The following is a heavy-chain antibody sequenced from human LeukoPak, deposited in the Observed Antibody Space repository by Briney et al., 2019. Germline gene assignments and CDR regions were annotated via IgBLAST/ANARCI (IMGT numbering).Heavy chain of an antibody. Sequence: GGSLRLSCAASGFSFGSYGIHWVRQAPGKGLEWVAVISHEGSYQNYADSVKGRFTISRDNSKNRMFLQMNSLSAEDTGVYYCARTREQWQALDYWGQGTLVTVSS. CDR1: GFSFGSYG. J-gene: IGHJ4*02. CDR3: ARTREQWQALDY. V-gene: IGHV3-30*03. CDR2: ISHEGSYQ. D-gene: IGHD6-19*01.